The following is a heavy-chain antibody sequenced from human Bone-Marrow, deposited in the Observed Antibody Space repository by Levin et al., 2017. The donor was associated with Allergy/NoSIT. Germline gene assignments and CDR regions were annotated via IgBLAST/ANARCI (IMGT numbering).Heavy chain of an antibody. CDR1: GFSFPDYA. CDR2: LSGRGRDT. J-gene: IGHJ3*01. D-gene: IGHD2-15*01. CDR3: AKAIVGYCSGGNCADAFDF. Sequence: GGSLRLSCAASGFSFPDYAMSWVRQAPGKGLEWVSGLSGRGRDTFYADSVEGRFTISRDNSKYTVYLQMNSLRAEDTAVYYCAKAIVGYCSGGNCADAFDFWGQGTLVTVPS. V-gene: IGHV3-23*01.